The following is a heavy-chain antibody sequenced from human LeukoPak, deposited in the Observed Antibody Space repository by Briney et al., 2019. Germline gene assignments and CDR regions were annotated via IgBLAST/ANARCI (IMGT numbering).Heavy chain of an antibody. Sequence: GGSLRLSCAASGFTFSNAWMSWVRQAPGKGLEWVGRIKSKTDGGTTDYAAPVKGRFTISRDDSKNTLYLQMNSLKTEDTAVYCCTTGKGGGYYYYYGMDVWGQGTTVTVSS. CDR3: TTGKGGGYYYYYGMDV. J-gene: IGHJ6*02. V-gene: IGHV3-15*01. CDR2: IKSKTDGGTT. CDR1: GFTFSNAW. D-gene: IGHD3-16*01.